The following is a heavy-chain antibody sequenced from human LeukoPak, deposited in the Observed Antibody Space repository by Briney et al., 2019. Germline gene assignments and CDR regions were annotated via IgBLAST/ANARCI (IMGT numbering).Heavy chain of an antibody. D-gene: IGHD4-17*01. V-gene: IGHV3-30*02. Sequence: GGSLRLSCAASGFTFSSYGMHWVRQAPGKGLEWVAFIRYDGSNKYYADSVKGRFTISRDNSKNTLYLQMNSLRAEDTAVYYCAKESYYGDFDYYYYYGMDVWGQGTTVTVSS. J-gene: IGHJ6*02. CDR1: GFTFSSYG. CDR2: IRYDGSNK. CDR3: AKESYYGDFDYYYYYGMDV.